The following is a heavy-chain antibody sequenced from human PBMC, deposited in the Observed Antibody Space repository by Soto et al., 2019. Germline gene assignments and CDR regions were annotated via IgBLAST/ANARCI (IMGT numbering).Heavy chain of an antibody. D-gene: IGHD6-13*01. CDR3: ARRGIAAGPYFDY. V-gene: IGHV4-34*01. Sequence: QVQLQQWGAGLLKPSETLSLTCAVYGGSFSGYYWSWIRQPHGKGLEWIGEINHSGSTNYNPSLKSRVTISVDTSKNQFSLKLSSVAAADTAVYYCARRGIAAGPYFDYWGQGTLVTVSS. CDR2: INHSGST. J-gene: IGHJ4*02. CDR1: GGSFSGYY.